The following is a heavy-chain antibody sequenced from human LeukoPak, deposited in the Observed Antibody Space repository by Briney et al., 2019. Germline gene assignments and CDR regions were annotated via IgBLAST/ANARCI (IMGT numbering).Heavy chain of an antibody. CDR1: GYTLTELS. Sequence: ASVKVSCKVSGYTLTELSMHWVRQAPGKGLEWMGWISAYNGNTNYAQKLQGRVTMTTDTSTSTAYMELRSLRSDDTAVYYCASGTGATPGMFDYWGQGTLVTVSS. CDR3: ASGTGATPGMFDY. V-gene: IGHV1-18*01. CDR2: ISAYNGNT. J-gene: IGHJ4*02. D-gene: IGHD1-26*01.